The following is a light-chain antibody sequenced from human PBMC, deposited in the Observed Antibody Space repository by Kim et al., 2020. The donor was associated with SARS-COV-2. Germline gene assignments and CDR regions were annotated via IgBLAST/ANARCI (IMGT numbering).Light chain of an antibody. CDR1: NIGSKS. Sequence: SYELTQPPSVSVAPGKTARITCGGNNIGSKSVHWYQQKPGQAPVLVVYDYSDRPSGIPERFSGSNSGNTATLTISRVEAGDEADYYCQVWDSSSVHPVVFVGGTQLTVL. CDR2: DYS. CDR3: QVWDSSSVHPVV. V-gene: IGLV3-21*03. J-gene: IGLJ2*01.